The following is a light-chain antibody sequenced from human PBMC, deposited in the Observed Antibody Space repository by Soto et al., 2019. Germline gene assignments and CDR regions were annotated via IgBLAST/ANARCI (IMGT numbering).Light chain of an antibody. J-gene: IGKJ1*01. CDR3: QQYNNWPWT. V-gene: IGKV3-15*01. CDR1: RCVSSY. Sequence: EIVMTQSPATLSVSPGERDTLSSRACRCVSSYLAWYQQISVQAHRLLIYGASTRATGISARFSGSVSGSELTFSICILQSEDFAVYYCQQYNNWPWTFVKGTKVDIK. CDR2: GAS.